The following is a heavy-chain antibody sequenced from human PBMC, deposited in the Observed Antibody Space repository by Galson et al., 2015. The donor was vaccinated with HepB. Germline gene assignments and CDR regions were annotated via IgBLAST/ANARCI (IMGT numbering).Heavy chain of an antibody. V-gene: IGHV3-30*18. CDR2: ISYDGSNK. CDR3: AKDAVELPIHYYYYMDV. D-gene: IGHD1-7*01. Sequence: SLRLSCAASGFSFSNYGMHWVHQAPGKGLEWVAVISYDGSNKYYADSVQGRFTISRDNSKNTLYLQMSSLRAEDTAVYYCAKDAVELPIHYYYYMDVWGKGTTVTVSS. J-gene: IGHJ6*03. CDR1: GFSFSNYG.